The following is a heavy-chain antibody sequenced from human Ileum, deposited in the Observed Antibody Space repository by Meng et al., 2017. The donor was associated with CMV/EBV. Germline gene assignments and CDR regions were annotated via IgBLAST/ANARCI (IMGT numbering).Heavy chain of an antibody. Sequence: LSCAASGFHFSSYAMGWVRQAPGKGLEWVSAISGSGGSTYYADSVKGRFTISRDNSKNTLYLQMNSLRAEDTAVYYCANWNASPFDYWGQGTLVTVSS. CDR1: GFHFSSYA. J-gene: IGHJ4*02. V-gene: IGHV3-23*01. D-gene: IGHD1-1*01. CDR2: ISGSGGST. CDR3: ANWNASPFDY.